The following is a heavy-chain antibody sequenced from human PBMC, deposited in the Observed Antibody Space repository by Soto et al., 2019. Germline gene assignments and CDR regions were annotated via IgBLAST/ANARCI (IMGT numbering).Heavy chain of an antibody. Sequence: SVKVSCKASGYTFTSYDINWGRQATGQGLEWMGGNIPIFGTANYAQKFQGRVTITADESTSTAYMELSSLRSEDTAVYYCASPHGTSITIFGVVPNHYGMDVWGQGTTVTVSS. CDR2: NIPIFGTA. D-gene: IGHD3-3*01. CDR1: GYTFTSYD. J-gene: IGHJ6*02. CDR3: ASPHGTSITIFGVVPNHYGMDV. V-gene: IGHV1-69*13.